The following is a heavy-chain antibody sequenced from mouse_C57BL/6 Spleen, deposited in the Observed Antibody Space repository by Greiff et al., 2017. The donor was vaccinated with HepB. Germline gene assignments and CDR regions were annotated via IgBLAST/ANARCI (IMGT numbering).Heavy chain of an antibody. V-gene: IGHV1-82*01. D-gene: IGHD2-4*01. CDR2: IYPGDGDT. CDR3: ARDDYGLGWFAY. Sequence: VQLKESGPELVKPGASVKISCKASGYAFSSSWMNWVKQRPGKGLEWIGRIYPGDGDTNYNGKFKGKDTLTADKPSSTAYMQLSSLTSEDAAVYFCARDDYGLGWFAYWGQGTLVTVSA. J-gene: IGHJ3*01. CDR1: GYAFSSSW.